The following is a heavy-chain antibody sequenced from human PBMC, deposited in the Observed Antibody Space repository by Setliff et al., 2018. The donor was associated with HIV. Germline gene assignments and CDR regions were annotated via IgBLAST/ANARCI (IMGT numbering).Heavy chain of an antibody. CDR3: ARGYYNFWSGYPPLDY. CDR2: TYFSGGT. V-gene: IGHV4-59*01. Sequence: PSETLSLTCTVSNYSIMNYYWSWIRQPPGKELEWIGYTYFSGGTKYNPSLKSRATISIDTPKNQFSLRLRSVTAADTAVYYCARGYYNFWSGYPPLDYWGQGTLVTVS. D-gene: IGHD3-3*01. CDR1: NYSIMNYY. J-gene: IGHJ4*02.